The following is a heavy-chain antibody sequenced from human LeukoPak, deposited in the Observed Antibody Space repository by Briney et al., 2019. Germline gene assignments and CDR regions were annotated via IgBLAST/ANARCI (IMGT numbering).Heavy chain of an antibody. D-gene: IGHD3-10*01. CDR2: IYPGDSDT. CDR1: GYSFTSYW. Sequence: GETLKISCKGSGYSFTSYWIGWVRQMPGKGLEWMGIIYPGDSDTRYSPSFQGQVTISADKSISTACLQWSSLKASDTAMYYCARHSSHAYYGSGSYIIDYWGQGTLVTVSS. CDR3: ARHSSHAYYGSGSYIIDY. V-gene: IGHV5-51*01. J-gene: IGHJ4*02.